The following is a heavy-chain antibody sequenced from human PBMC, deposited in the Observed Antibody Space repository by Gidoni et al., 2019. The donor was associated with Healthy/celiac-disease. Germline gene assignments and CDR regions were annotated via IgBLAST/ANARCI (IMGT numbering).Heavy chain of an antibody. CDR3: AHSKYCSSTSCQSGRYAFDI. Sequence: QITLKESGPTLVKPTQTLTLTCTFSGFSLSTSGVGVGWIRQPPGKALEWLALIYWDDDKRYSPSLKSRLTITKDTSKNQVVLTMTNMDPVDTATYYCAHSKYCSSTSCQSGRYAFDIWGQGTMVTVSS. D-gene: IGHD2-2*01. CDR2: IYWDDDK. V-gene: IGHV2-5*02. J-gene: IGHJ3*02. CDR1: GFSLSTSGVG.